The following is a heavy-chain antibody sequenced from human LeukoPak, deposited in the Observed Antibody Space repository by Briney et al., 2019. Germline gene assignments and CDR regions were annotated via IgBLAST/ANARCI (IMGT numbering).Heavy chain of an antibody. CDR3: ARGTYSSSWYGDYYYMDV. CDR1: GFTFSSYG. V-gene: IGHV3-21*01. Sequence: GGSLRLSCVASGFTFSSYGMTWVRQAPGKGLEWVSSISSSSSYIYYADSVKGRFTISRDNAKNSLYLQMNSLRAEDTAVYYCARGTYSSSWYGDYYYMDVWGKGTTVTVSS. CDR2: ISSSSSYI. J-gene: IGHJ6*03. D-gene: IGHD6-13*01.